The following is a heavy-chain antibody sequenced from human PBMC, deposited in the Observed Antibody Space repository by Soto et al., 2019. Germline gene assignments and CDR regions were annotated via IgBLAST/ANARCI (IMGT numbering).Heavy chain of an antibody. CDR2: ISGSGGST. J-gene: IGHJ4*02. V-gene: IGHV3-23*01. CDR3: AMPVLVVITTSYSY. CDR1: GFTFSSYA. Sequence: GGSLRLSCAASGFTFSSYAMSWVRQAPGKGLEWVSAISGSGGSTYYADSVKGRFTISRDNSKNTLYLQMNSLRAEDTAVYYCAMPVLVVITTSYSYWGQGTLVTVSS. D-gene: IGHD3-22*01.